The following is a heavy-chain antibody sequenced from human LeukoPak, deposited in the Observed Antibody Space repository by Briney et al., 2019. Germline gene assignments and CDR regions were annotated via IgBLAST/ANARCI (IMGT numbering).Heavy chain of an antibody. V-gene: IGHV3-23*01. CDR1: GFTFSSYG. CDR3: AKGHALDDILTGGFDY. J-gene: IGHJ4*02. CDR2: ISGSGGST. D-gene: IGHD3-9*01. Sequence: GGTLRLSCAASGFTFSSYGMSWVRQAPGKGLEWVSAISGSGGSTYYADSVKGRFTISRDNSKNTLYLQMNSLRAEDTAVYYCAKGHALDDILTGGFDYWGQGTLVTVSS.